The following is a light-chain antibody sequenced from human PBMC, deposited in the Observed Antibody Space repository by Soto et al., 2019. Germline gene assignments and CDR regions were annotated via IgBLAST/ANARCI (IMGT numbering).Light chain of an antibody. Sequence: DIQLTQSPSFLSASVGDRVTITCRASQGISSYLAWYQQKPGKAPKLLIYAASTLQSGVPSRFSGSGFGTEFILTISSLQPEDFATYYCQQVNTYPLTFGGGTQVEI. CDR2: AAS. CDR1: QGISSY. CDR3: QQVNTYPLT. V-gene: IGKV1-9*01. J-gene: IGKJ4*01.